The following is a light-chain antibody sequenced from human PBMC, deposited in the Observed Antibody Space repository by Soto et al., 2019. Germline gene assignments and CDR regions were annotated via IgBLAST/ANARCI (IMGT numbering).Light chain of an antibody. J-gene: IGLJ2*01. CDR3: CSYAGSYTFV. V-gene: IGLV2-11*01. CDR1: SSDVGAYNY. CDR2: DVS. Sequence: QSALTQPRSVSGSPGQSVTISCTGTSSDVGAYNYVSWYQQYPGEAPKLMMNDVSKRPSGVPDRFSGSKSGSTASLTISGLQAEDEADYHCCSYAGSYTFVFGGGTKLTVL.